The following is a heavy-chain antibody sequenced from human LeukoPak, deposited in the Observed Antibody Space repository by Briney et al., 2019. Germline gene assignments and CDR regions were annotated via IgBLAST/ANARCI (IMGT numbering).Heavy chain of an antibody. CDR2: INRDGSST. Sequence: GGSLRLSCAASGFTFSSHWMHWVRQAPGKGLVWVSRINRDGSSTSYADSVKGRLTISRDNAKNTLYLQMSSLRAEDTAVYYCAREIVGAREFDYWGQGTLVTVSS. CDR1: GFTFSSHW. D-gene: IGHD1-26*01. V-gene: IGHV3-74*01. CDR3: AREIVGAREFDY. J-gene: IGHJ4*02.